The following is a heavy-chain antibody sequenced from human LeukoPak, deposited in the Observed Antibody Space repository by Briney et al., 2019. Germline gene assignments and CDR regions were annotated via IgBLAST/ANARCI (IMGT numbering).Heavy chain of an antibody. CDR2: IYYSGST. J-gene: IGHJ6*02. V-gene: IGHV4-59*08. D-gene: IGHD2-2*01. CDR1: GGSISSYY. Sequence: SETLSLTCTVSGGSISSYYWSWIRRPPGKGLEWIGYIYYSGSTNYNPSLKSRVTISVDTSKNQFSLKLSSVTAADTAVYYCARHTDCSSTSCYGSYYYGMDVRGQGTTVTVSS. CDR3: ARHTDCSSTSCYGSYYYGMDV.